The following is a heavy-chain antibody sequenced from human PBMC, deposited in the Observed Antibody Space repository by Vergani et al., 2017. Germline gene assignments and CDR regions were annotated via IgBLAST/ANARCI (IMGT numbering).Heavy chain of an antibody. CDR2: ISGSGGST. D-gene: IGHD2-2*01. CDR1: GDSVISTDY. Sequence: VQLQESGPGLVKPSETLSLTCTVSGDSVISTDYHWGWIRQPPGKGLEWVSAISGSGGSTYYADSVKGRFTISRDNSKNTLYLQMNSLRAEDTAVYYCAKSVSRLPAAIWRGWDYWGQGTLVTVSS. J-gene: IGHJ4*02. CDR3: AKSVSRLPAAIWRGWDY. V-gene: IGHV3-23*01.